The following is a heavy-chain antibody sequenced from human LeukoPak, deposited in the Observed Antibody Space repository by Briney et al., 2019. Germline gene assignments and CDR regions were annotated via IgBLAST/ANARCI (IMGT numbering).Heavy chain of an antibody. CDR3: AKALTSGWYLDAFNI. J-gene: IGHJ3*02. V-gene: IGHV3-30*18. CDR1: GFTFSSCG. Sequence: GGSLRLSCAASGFTFSSCGMHWVRQAPGKGLEWVGVISYDGSNKYYADSVKGRFTISRDNSKNTLFLEMNSLRAEDTAVYYCAKALTSGWYLDAFNIWGQGTMVTVSS. CDR2: ISYDGSNK. D-gene: IGHD6-19*01.